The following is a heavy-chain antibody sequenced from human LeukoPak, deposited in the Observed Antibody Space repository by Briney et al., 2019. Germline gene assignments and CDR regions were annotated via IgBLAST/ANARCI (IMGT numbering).Heavy chain of an antibody. CDR3: ARTRLRFLEWFPDAFDI. D-gene: IGHD3-3*01. Sequence: GESLKISRKGSGYSFTSYWIGWVRQMPGKGLEWMGIIYPGDSDTRYSPSFQGQVTISADKSISTAYLQWSSLKASDTAMYYCARTRLRFLEWFPDAFDIWGQGTMVTVSS. V-gene: IGHV5-51*01. CDR2: IYPGDSDT. J-gene: IGHJ3*02. CDR1: GYSFTSYW.